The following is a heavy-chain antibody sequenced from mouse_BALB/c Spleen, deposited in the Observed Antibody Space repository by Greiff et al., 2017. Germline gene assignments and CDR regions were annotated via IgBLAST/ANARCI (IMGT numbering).Heavy chain of an antibody. CDR1: GYSITSGYY. Sequence: DVKLQESGPGLVKPSQSLSLTCSVTGYSITSGYYWNWIRQFPGNKLEWMGYISYDGSNNYNPSLKNRISITRDTSKNQFFLKLNSVTTEDTATYYCARGDYDGSPFAYWGQGTLVTVSA. D-gene: IGHD2-4*01. CDR2: ISYDGSN. CDR3: ARGDYDGSPFAY. J-gene: IGHJ3*01. V-gene: IGHV3-6*02.